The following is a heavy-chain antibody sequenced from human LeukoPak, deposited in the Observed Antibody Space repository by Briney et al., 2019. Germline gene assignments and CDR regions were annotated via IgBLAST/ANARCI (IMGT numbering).Heavy chain of an antibody. Sequence: GGSLRLSCAASGFTFSSYRMNWVRQAPGKGLEWVSYISSSSSTIYYADPVKGRFTISRDNAKNSLYLQMNSLRAEDTAVYYCARDRYCSGGSCSFDYWGQGTLVTVSS. CDR2: ISSSSSTI. D-gene: IGHD2-15*01. CDR1: GFTFSSYR. CDR3: ARDRYCSGGSCSFDY. V-gene: IGHV3-48*01. J-gene: IGHJ4*02.